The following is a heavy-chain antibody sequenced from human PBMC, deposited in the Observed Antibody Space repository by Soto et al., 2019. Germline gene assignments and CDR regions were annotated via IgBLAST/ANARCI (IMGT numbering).Heavy chain of an antibody. Sequence: QVQLVESGGGVVQPGRSLRLSCAASGFTFSSYGMHWVRQAPGKGLEWVAVIWFDGSNKYYADSVKGRFTISRGNSKNTLYLQMNSLRAEDTAVYYCARGQFDDSSGGFDYWGQGTLVTVSS. CDR3: ARGQFDDSSGGFDY. CDR1: GFTFSSYG. CDR2: IWFDGSNK. J-gene: IGHJ4*02. V-gene: IGHV3-33*01. D-gene: IGHD3-22*01.